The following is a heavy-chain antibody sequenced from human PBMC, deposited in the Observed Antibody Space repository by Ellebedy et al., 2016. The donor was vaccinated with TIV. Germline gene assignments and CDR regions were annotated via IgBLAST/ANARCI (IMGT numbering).Heavy chain of an antibody. CDR2: IKQDGSEK. Sequence: GGSLRLXXAASGFTFSSYWMSWVRQAPGKGLEWVANIKQDGSEKYYVDSVKGRFTISRDNAKNSLYLQMNSLRAEDTAVYYCASGGYDSSGYYLFDYWGQGTLVTVSS. CDR3: ASGGYDSSGYYLFDY. D-gene: IGHD3-22*01. V-gene: IGHV3-7*03. CDR1: GFTFSSYW. J-gene: IGHJ4*02.